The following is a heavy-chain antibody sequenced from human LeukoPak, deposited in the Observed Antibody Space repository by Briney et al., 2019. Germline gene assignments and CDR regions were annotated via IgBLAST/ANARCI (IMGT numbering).Heavy chain of an antibody. V-gene: IGHV3-30*18. J-gene: IGHJ4*02. CDR1: GFTFSSYG. CDR2: ISYDGSNK. D-gene: IGHD3-3*01. CDR3: AKGGVTSDFDY. Sequence: HPGGSLRLSCAASGFTFSSYGMHWVRQAPGKGLEWVAVISYDGSNKYYADSVKGRFTISRDNSKNTLYLQMNSLRAEDTAVYYCAKGGVTSDFDYWGQGTPVTVSS.